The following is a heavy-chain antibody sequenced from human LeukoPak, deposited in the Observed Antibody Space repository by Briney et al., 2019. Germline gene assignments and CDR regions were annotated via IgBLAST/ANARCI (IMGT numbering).Heavy chain of an antibody. CDR2: ISYDGSNK. V-gene: IGHV3-30*18. CDR3: AKGDGRQSGNYALGDY. J-gene: IGHJ4*02. Sequence: SGGSLRLSCAASEFTFSHYAMHWVRQAPGKGLEWVAVISYDGSNKFYADSVRGRFTISRDNSKNMLYLQMNSLRAEDTAMYFCAKGDGRQSGNYALGDYWGQGTLVTVSS. D-gene: IGHD1-26*01. CDR1: EFTFSHYA.